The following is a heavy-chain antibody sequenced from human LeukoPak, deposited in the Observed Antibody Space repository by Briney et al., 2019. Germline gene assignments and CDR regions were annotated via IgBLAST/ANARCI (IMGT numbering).Heavy chain of an antibody. CDR2: IYSGGST. J-gene: IGHJ6*03. Sequence: GGSLRLSCAASGFTVSSNYMSWVRQAPGKGLEWVSVIYSGGSTYYADSVKGRFTISRDNSKNTLYLQVNSLRAEDTAVYYCARDGSSPYYYYMDVWGKGTTVTVSS. D-gene: IGHD3-10*01. CDR1: GFTVSSNY. CDR3: ARDGSSPYYYYMDV. V-gene: IGHV3-53*01.